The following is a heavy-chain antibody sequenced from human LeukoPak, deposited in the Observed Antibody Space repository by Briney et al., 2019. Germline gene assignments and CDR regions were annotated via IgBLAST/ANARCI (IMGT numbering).Heavy chain of an antibody. J-gene: IGHJ4*02. CDR3: ARLLLGSTVIDY. D-gene: IGHD2-8*02. V-gene: IGHV4-39*01. CDR2: MFYTGST. CDR1: GVSIRDNNYY. Sequence: SETLSLTCTVSGVSIRDNNYYWGWVRQPPGKGLEWIGSMFYTGSTYYNPSLRPRVTLSVDTSKNQLSLNLKSGTAADTAVYFCARLLLGSTVIDYWGQGALVIVSS.